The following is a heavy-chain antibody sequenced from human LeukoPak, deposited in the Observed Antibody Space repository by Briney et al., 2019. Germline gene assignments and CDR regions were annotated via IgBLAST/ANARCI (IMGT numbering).Heavy chain of an antibody. Sequence: PGGSLRLSCAASGFTFSSYGMHWVRQAPGKGLEWVAFIRYDGGNKYYADSVKGRFTISRDNSKNTLYLQMNSLRAEDTAVYYCAKDSYYYDSSGYYYDYWGQGTLVTVSS. D-gene: IGHD3-22*01. J-gene: IGHJ4*02. V-gene: IGHV3-30*02. CDR2: IRYDGGNK. CDR1: GFTFSSYG. CDR3: AKDSYYYDSSGYYYDY.